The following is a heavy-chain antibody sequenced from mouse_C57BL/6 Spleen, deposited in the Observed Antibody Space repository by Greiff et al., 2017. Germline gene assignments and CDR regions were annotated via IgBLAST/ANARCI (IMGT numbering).Heavy chain of an antibody. CDR3: ARATAQATGDY. CDR1: GYSITSGYY. Sequence: EVQVVESGPGLVKPSQSLSLTCSVTGYSITSGYYWNWLRQFPGNKLEWLGYISYDGSNNYNPSLKNLISITRDTSKNQFFLKLNSVPTEDTATYYSARATAQATGDYLCQGPSVPVSS. V-gene: IGHV3-6*01. D-gene: IGHD3-2*02. CDR2: ISYDGSN. J-gene: IGHJ4*01.